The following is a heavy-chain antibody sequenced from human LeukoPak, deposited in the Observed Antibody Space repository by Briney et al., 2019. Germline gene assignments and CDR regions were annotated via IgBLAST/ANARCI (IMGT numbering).Heavy chain of an antibody. Sequence: GGSLRLSCAASGFTFSSYAMSWVRQAPGKGLEWGSAISGSGGSTWYGDSVKGRFTISRDNSKNTLYLQMNSLTVEDTAVYYCAKGARGYCSGGCYPFDCWGQGTLVTVSS. D-gene: IGHD2-15*01. CDR2: ISGSGGST. J-gene: IGHJ4*02. V-gene: IGHV3-23*01. CDR1: GFTFSSYA. CDR3: AKGARGYCSGGCYPFDC.